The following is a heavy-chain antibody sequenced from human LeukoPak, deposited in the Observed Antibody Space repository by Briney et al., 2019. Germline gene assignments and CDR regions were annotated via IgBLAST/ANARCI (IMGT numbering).Heavy chain of an antibody. CDR3: ARPVPSRLGWFDP. J-gene: IGHJ5*02. CDR1: GGSINSYY. V-gene: IGHV4-59*08. Sequence: SETLSLTCTVSGGSINSYYWSWIRQPPGKGREWIGYIYDSGSTNYNPSLKSRVTISVDTSNNQFSLKLSSVTAADTAVYYCARPVPSRLGWFDPWGQGTLVTVSA. D-gene: IGHD1-1*01. CDR2: IYDSGST.